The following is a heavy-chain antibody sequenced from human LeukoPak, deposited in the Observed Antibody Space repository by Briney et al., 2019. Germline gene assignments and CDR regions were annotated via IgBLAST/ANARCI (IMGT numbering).Heavy chain of an antibody. CDR2: INHSGST. CDR3: ARAAHQINHYYYGMDV. Sequence: PSETLSLTCAVYGGSFSGYYWSWIRQPPGKGLEWIGEINHSGSTNYNPSLKSRVTISVDTSKNQFSLKLSSVTAADTAVYYCARAAHQINHYYYGMDVWGQGTTVTVSS. J-gene: IGHJ6*02. V-gene: IGHV4-34*01. CDR1: GGSFSGYY.